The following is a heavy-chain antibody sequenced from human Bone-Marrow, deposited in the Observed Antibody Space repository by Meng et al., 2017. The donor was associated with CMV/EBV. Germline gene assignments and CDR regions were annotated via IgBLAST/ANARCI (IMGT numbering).Heavy chain of an antibody. V-gene: IGHV3-11*01. CDR3: AIDHARSSLFDP. CDR1: GFTFSDYY. J-gene: IGHJ5*02. Sequence: GGSLRLSCAASGFTFSDYYMSWIRQAPGKGLEWVSYISSSGSTIYYADSVKGRFTISRDNAKNTLYLQMNNLRAEDTAVYYCAIDHARSSLFDPWGQGTLVTVSS. CDR2: ISSSGSTI. D-gene: IGHD6-6*01.